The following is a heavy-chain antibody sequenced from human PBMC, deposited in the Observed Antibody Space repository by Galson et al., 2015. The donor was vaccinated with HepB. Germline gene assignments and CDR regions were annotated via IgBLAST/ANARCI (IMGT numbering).Heavy chain of an antibody. CDR1: GYTFTGYY. D-gene: IGHD3-9*01. J-gene: IGHJ6*02. V-gene: IGHV1-2*04. CDR2: INPNSGGT. CDR3: ARDLILTGPRYYYGMDV. Sequence: SVKVSCKASGYTFTGYYMHWVRQAPGQGLEWMGWINPNSGGTNYAQKFQGWVTMTRDTSISTAYMELSRLRSDDTAVYYCARDLILTGPRYYYGMDVWGQGTTVTVSS.